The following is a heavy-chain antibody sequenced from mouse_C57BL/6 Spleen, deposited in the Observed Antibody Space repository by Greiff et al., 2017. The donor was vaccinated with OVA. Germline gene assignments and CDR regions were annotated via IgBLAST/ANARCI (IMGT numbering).Heavy chain of an antibody. CDR3: ARYPPEGSSPPFDY. J-gene: IGHJ2*01. Sequence: QVQLQQPGAELVMPGASVKLSCKASGYTFTSYWMHWVKQRPGQGLEWIGEIDPSDSYTKYNQKFKGKSTLTVDKSSSTAYMQLSSLTSEDSAVYYCARYPPEGSSPPFDYWGQGTTLTVSS. D-gene: IGHD1-1*01. V-gene: IGHV1-69*01. CDR2: IDPSDSYT. CDR1: GYTFTSYW.